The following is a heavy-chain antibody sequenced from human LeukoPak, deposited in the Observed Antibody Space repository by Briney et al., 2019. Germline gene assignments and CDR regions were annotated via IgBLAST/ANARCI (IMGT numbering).Heavy chain of an antibody. CDR1: GGTFSSYA. Sequence: SVKVSCKASGGTFSSYAISWVRQAPGQGLGWMGGIIPIFGTANYAQKFQGRVTITADESTSTAYMELSSLRSEDTAVYYCARESPVGSGWYDKGYWGQGTLVTVSS. D-gene: IGHD6-19*01. V-gene: IGHV1-69*13. CDR2: IIPIFGTA. CDR3: ARESPVGSGWYDKGY. J-gene: IGHJ4*02.